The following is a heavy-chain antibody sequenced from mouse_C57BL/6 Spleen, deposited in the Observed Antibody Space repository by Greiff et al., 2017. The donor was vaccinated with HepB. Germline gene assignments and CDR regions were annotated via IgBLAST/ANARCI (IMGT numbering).Heavy chain of an antibody. V-gene: IGHV1-82*01. CDR3: ARSEGAYSWNYFDY. CDR2: IYPGDGDT. CDR1: GYAFSSSW. J-gene: IGHJ2*01. D-gene: IGHD2-10*01. Sequence: QVQLQQSGPELVKPGASVKISCKASGYAFSSSWMNWVKQRPGKGLEWIGRIYPGDGDTNYNGKFKGKATLTADKSSSTAYMQLSSLTSEDSAVYFCARSEGAYSWNYFDYWGQGTTLTVSS.